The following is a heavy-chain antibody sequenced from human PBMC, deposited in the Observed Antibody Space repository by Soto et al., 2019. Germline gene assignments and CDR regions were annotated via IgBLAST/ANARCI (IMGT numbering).Heavy chain of an antibody. D-gene: IGHD2-15*01. Sequence: PGGSLRLSCAASGFTFSNYWMHWVRQAPGKGLVWVSRINTDGSSTTYADSVQGRFTISRDNAKNTLSLQMNSLRAEDTAVYYCARDQDTYGQAVFNFWGQGTVVTVSS. V-gene: IGHV3-74*01. CDR1: GFTFSNYW. CDR3: ARDQDTYGQAVFNF. J-gene: IGHJ4*02. CDR2: INTDGSST.